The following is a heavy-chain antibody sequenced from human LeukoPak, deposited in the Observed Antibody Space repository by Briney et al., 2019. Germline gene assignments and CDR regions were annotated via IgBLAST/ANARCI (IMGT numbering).Heavy chain of an antibody. D-gene: IGHD1-26*01. CDR3: ARGPIVGATIGYGMDV. CDR2: ISAYNGNT. CDR1: GGTFCSYA. J-gene: IGHJ6*02. V-gene: IGHV1-18*01. Sequence: ALVKVSCKASGGTFCSYAISWVRQAPGQGLEWMGWISAYNGNTNYAQKLQGRVTMTTDTSTSTAYMELRSLRSDDTAVYYCARGPIVGATIGYGMDVWGQGTTVTVSS.